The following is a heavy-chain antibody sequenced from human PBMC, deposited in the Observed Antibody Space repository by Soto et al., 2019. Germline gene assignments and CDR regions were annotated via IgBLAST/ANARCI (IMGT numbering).Heavy chain of an antibody. D-gene: IGHD3-3*01. Sequence: EVQLLESGGGLVQPGGSLRLSCAASGFTFSSYAMSWVRQAPGKGLEWVSAISGSGGSTYYADSVKGRFTISRDNSKNTLYLQMNSLRAEDTAVYYCASPPILFLEWLPIEGSDFDYWGQGTLVTVSS. CDR3: ASPPILFLEWLPIEGSDFDY. CDR2: ISGSGGST. V-gene: IGHV3-23*01. J-gene: IGHJ4*02. CDR1: GFTFSSYA.